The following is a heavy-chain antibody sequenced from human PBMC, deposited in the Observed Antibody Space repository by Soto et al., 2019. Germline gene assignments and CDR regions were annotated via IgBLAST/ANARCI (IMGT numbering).Heavy chain of an antibody. CDR3: AGYSDFWGGYYTTGAYFDY. V-gene: IGHV4-39*01. J-gene: IGHJ4*02. CDR2: IYYSGST. CDR1: GGSISSSSYY. D-gene: IGHD3-3*01. Sequence: SETLSLTCTVSGGSISSSSYYWGWIRQPPGKGLEWIGSIYYSGSTYYNPSLKSRVTISVDTSKNQFSLKLSSVTAADTAVYYCAGYSDFWGGYYTTGAYFDYWGQGTLVTVSS.